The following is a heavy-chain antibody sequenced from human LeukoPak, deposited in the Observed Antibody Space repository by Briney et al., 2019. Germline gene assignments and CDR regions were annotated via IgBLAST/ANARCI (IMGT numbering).Heavy chain of an antibody. D-gene: IGHD3-3*01. V-gene: IGHV1-3*01. CDR2: INAGNGNT. J-gene: IGHJ4*02. CDR1: GYTFTSYA. Sequence: ASVKVSCKASGYTFTSYAMHWARQAPGQRLEWMGWINAGNGNTKYSQKFQGRVTITRDTSASTAYMELSSLRSEDTAVYYCARDLTSYYDFWSGYSGFDYWGQGTLVTVSS. CDR3: ARDLTSYYDFWSGYSGFDY.